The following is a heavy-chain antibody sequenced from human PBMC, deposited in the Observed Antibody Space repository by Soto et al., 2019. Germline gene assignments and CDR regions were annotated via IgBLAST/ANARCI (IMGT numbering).Heavy chain of an antibody. V-gene: IGHV1-69*01. D-gene: IGHD3-22*01. Sequence: VQICCEASVLANRVYASIWVRQALGQGLEWMGGIIPIFGTANYAQKFQGRVTITADESTSTAYMELSSLRSEDTAVYYCARQSYYDSSGYRDYWGHGSLVTVNS. CDR3: ARQSYYDSSGYRDY. CDR1: VLANRVYA. CDR2: IIPIFGTA. J-gene: IGHJ4*01.